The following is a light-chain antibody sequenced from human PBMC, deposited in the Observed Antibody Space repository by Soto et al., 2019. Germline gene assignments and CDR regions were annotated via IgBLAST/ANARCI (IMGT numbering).Light chain of an antibody. J-gene: IGKJ1*01. CDR2: GAS. CDR3: QSYGSSRT. CDR1: QSVSSN. Sequence: IVMTQSPATLSVSPWERATLSCRASQSVSSNLAWYQQKPGQAPRLLIYGASTRATGIPARFSGSGSGTDFTLSISRPEPEDFAVYYCQSYGSSRTFGHGTKVDIK. V-gene: IGKV3-15*01.